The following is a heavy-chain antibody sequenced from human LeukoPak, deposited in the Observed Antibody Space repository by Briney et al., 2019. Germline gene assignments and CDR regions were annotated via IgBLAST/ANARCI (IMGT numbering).Heavy chain of an antibody. D-gene: IGHD3-10*01. CDR3: AKDRGV. Sequence: RGSPRLSRAASGFTFRTYTVSSGRQALGKGVEWVSAISGSGGSTYYADSVKGRFTISRDSSKNTVYVQMNSLRAEDTGLYYCAKDRGVWGQGTLVTVYS. V-gene: IGHV3-23*01. CDR2: ISGSGGST. CDR1: GFTFRTYT. J-gene: IGHJ4*02.